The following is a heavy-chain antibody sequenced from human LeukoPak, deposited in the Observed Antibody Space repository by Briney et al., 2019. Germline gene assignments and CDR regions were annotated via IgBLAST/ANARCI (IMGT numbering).Heavy chain of an antibody. V-gene: IGHV3-30-3*01. D-gene: IGHD1-1*01. CDR2: ISYDGSNK. CDR3: ARDRWTWGTRDY. Sequence: GGSLRLSCAASGFTFSSYAMHWVRQAPGKGLEWVAVISYDGSNKYYADSVKGRFTISRDNAKNSLYLQMNSLRAEDTAVYYCARDRWTWGTRDYWGQGTLVTVSS. CDR1: GFTFSSYA. J-gene: IGHJ4*02.